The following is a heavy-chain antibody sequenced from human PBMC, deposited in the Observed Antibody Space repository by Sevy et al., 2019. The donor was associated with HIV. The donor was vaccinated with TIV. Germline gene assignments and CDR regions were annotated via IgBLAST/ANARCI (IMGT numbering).Heavy chain of an antibody. CDR3: TTDQGPVVVIAIPNWFDP. Sequence: GGSLRLSCAASGFTFSNAWMSWVRQAPGKGLEWVGRIKSKTDGGTTDYAAPVKGRFTISRDDSKNTLYLQMNSLKTEDTAVYYCTTDQGPVVVIAIPNWFDPWGQGTLVTVSS. J-gene: IGHJ5*02. CDR2: IKSKTDGGTT. D-gene: IGHD2-21*01. V-gene: IGHV3-15*01. CDR1: GFTFSNAW.